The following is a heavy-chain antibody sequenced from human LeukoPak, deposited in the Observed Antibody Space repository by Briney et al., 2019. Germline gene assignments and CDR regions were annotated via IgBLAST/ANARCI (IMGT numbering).Heavy chain of an antibody. Sequence: ASGPVSFKASGYTFTRYYMHWVRQPPGQGLGWMGIINPSGGGRSYAQKFQGRVTMTRDTSTSTVYMELSGLRSEDTAVYYCARGHYESSGYYLGYWGQGTLPTVSS. CDR2: INPSGGGR. CDR3: ARGHYESSGYYLGY. J-gene: IGHJ4*02. V-gene: IGHV1-46*01. D-gene: IGHD3-22*01. CDR1: GYTFTRYY.